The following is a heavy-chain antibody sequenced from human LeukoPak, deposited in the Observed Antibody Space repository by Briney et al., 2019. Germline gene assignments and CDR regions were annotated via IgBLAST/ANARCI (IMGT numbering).Heavy chain of an antibody. D-gene: IGHD5-12*01. CDR1: GFTFSSYA. CDR3: ARDAGGYDYYFDY. CDR2: ISPNGRST. V-gene: IGHV3-64*01. J-gene: IGHJ4*02. Sequence: PGGSLRLSCAASGFTFSSYAMHWVRQAPGKGLEYVSAISPNGRSTYYANSVKGRFTISRDNSKNTLYLQMGSLRAEDMAVYYCARDAGGYDYYFDYSGQGTLVTVSS.